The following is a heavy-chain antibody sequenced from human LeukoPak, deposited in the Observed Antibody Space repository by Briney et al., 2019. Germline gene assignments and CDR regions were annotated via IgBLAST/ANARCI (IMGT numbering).Heavy chain of an antibody. D-gene: IGHD6-19*01. J-gene: IGHJ4*02. CDR1: GGSISSYY. CDR3: ARVSSGWFTGVDY. Sequence: KPSETLSLTCTVSGGSISSYYWSWIRQPPGKGLEWIGYIYYSGSTNYNPSLKSRVTISVDTSKNQFSLKLSSVTAADTAVYYCARVSSGWFTGVDYWGQGTLVTVSS. CDR2: IYYSGST. V-gene: IGHV4-59*08.